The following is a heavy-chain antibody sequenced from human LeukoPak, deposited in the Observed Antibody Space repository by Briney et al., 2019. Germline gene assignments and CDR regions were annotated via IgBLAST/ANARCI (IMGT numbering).Heavy chain of an antibody. CDR3: ARAAYTPLYYYGSGSPQY. Sequence: PGGSLRLSCAASGFTFSSYSMNWVRQAPGQGLEWVSYISSSSSTIYYADSVKGRFTISRDNAKNSLYLQMNSLRAEDTAVYYCARAAYTPLYYYGSGSPQYWGQGTLVTVSS. CDR1: GFTFSSYS. D-gene: IGHD3-10*01. J-gene: IGHJ4*02. V-gene: IGHV3-48*04. CDR2: ISSSSSTI.